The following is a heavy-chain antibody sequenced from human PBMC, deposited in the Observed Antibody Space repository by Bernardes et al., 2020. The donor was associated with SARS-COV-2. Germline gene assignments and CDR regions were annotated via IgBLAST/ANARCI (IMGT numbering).Heavy chain of an antibody. CDR2: FTTTGDP. V-gene: IGHV3-13*05. D-gene: IGHD2-2*02. CDR3: ARGRGTCGHANCYNADFDF. Sequence: GWSLRLSCAASGFTFRSYDMHWVRQVAGKGLEWVSGFTTTGDPYYPDSVKGRFTISKENDKNLLFLQMNSLRAGDTAVYYCARGRGTCGHANCYNADFDFWGQGTLVTVSS. CDR1: GFTFRSYD. J-gene: IGHJ4*02.